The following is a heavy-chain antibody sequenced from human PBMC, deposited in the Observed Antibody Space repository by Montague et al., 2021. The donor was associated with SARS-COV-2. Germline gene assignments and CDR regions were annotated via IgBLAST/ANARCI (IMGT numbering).Heavy chain of an antibody. D-gene: IGHD3-3*01. CDR3: ARHSGDYTIFGVVIYYMDV. Sequence: SETLSLTCTVSGGSISSSSHYWGWIRQSPGKGLEWIGSIYYSGSTYYNPSLKSRVTISVDTSKNQFSLKLSSVTAADTAVFYCARHSGDYTIFGVVIYYMDVWGKGTTVTVSS. CDR1: GGSISSSSHY. V-gene: IGHV4-39*01. J-gene: IGHJ6*03. CDR2: IYYSGST.